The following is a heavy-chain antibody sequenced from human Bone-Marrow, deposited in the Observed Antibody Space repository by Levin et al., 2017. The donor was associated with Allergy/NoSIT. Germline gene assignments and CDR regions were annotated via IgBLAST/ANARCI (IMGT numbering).Heavy chain of an antibody. CDR2: ISYDGSNK. V-gene: IGHV3-30*18. J-gene: IGHJ4*02. Sequence: QAGGSLRLSCAASGFTFSSYGMHWVRQAPGKGLEWVAVISYDGSNKYYADSVKGRFTISRDNSKNTLYLQMNSLRAEDTAVYYCANSLGYWGQGTLVTVSS. CDR1: GFTFSSYG. CDR3: ANSLGY.